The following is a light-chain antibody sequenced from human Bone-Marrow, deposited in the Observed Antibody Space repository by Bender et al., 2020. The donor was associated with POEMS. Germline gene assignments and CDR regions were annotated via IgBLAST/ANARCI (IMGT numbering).Light chain of an antibody. CDR3: GLYIANSATWV. V-gene: IGLV2-18*01. Sequence: QSALTQPPSVSGPPGPSVTISCTGSDDISKYNRVSWYQQSPGSAPRLLIHQVTQRPSGVPGRFSGSKSGNTASLTISGLQIADEADYYCGLYIANSATWVFGGGTKLTVL. J-gene: IGLJ3*02. CDR2: QVT. CDR1: SDDISKYNR.